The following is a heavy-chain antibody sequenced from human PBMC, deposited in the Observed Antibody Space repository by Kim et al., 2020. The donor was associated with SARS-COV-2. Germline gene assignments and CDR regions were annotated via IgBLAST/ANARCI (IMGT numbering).Heavy chain of an antibody. Sequence: DSVKGRFTISRDNSKTTLYLQMNSLRAEDTAVYYCARSRIAAAVAYYFDYWGQGTLVTVSS. V-gene: IGHV3-30*01. D-gene: IGHD6-13*01. CDR3: ARSRIAAAVAYYFDY. J-gene: IGHJ4*02.